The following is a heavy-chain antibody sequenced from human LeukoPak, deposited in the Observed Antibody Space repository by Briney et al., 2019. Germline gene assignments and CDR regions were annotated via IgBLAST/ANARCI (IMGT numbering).Heavy chain of an antibody. CDR3: ARDLLAVAGSNYFDY. CDR1: GYTFTSYG. CDR2: ISAYNGNT. V-gene: IGHV1-18*01. D-gene: IGHD6-19*01. Sequence: ASVKVSCKASGYTFTSYGISWVRQAPGQGLEWMGWISAYNGNTNYAQKLQGRVTMTTDTSTSTAYMELRSLRSDDTAVYYCARDLLAVAGSNYFDYWGQGTLVTVSS. J-gene: IGHJ4*02.